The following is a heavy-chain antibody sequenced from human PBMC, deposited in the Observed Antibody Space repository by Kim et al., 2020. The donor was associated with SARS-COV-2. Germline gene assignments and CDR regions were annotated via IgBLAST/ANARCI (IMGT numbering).Heavy chain of an antibody. V-gene: IGHV3-9*01. J-gene: IGHJ4*02. CDR3: AKGGEPYYYDSSGYFVDY. Sequence: KGRFTISRNNAKNSLYLQMNSLRAEDTALYYCAKGGEPYYYDSSGYFVDYWGQGTLVTVSS. D-gene: IGHD3-22*01.